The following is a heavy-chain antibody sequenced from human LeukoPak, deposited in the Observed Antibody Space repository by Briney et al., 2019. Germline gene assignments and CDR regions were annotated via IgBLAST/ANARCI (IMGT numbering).Heavy chain of an antibody. D-gene: IGHD4-17*01. CDR1: GFSFISYG. V-gene: IGHV3-30*18. CDR3: AKRPSDYGDYVSYFDY. J-gene: IGHJ4*02. Sequence: PGGSLRLSCAASGFSFISYGMHWVRQAPGKGLEWVGVISYDGRRKDYVDSVKGRFTISRDNSKDTLYLQMNSLRAEDTAVYYCAKRPSDYGDYVSYFDYWGQGTLVTVSS. CDR2: ISYDGRRK.